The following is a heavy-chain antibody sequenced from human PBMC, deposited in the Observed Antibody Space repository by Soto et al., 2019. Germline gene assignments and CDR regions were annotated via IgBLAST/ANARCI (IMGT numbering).Heavy chain of an antibody. CDR2: FDPEDGET. CDR1: GYTLTELS. V-gene: IGHV1-24*01. D-gene: IGHD1-26*01. CDR3: ATLVGATLAFDI. Sequence: ASVKVSCKVSGYTLTELSMHWVRQAPGKGLEWMGGFDPEDGETIYAQKFQGRVTMTEDTSTDTAYMELSSLRSEDTAVYYCATLVGATLAFDIWGQGTMVTVSS. J-gene: IGHJ3*02.